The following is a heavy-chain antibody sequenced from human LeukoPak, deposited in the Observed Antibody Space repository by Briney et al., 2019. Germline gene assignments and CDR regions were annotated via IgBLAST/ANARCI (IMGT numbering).Heavy chain of an antibody. CDR1: GGSISSYY. CDR2: IYYSGST. CDR3: ARFNHYSSSCFDY. J-gene: IGHJ4*02. V-gene: IGHV4-59*01. Sequence: PSETLSLTCTVSGGSISSYYWSWIRQPPGKGLEWIGYIYYSGSTNYNPSLKSRVTISVDTSKNQFSLKLSSVTAADTAVYYCARFNHYSSSCFDYWGQGTLVTVSS. D-gene: IGHD6-13*01.